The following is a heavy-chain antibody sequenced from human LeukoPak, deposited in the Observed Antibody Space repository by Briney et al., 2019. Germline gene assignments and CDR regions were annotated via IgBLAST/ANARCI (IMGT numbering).Heavy chain of an antibody. CDR2: IYYSGNT. D-gene: IGHD3-3*01. CDR3: ARDPDFWSGYYNFDY. J-gene: IGHJ4*02. CDR1: GGSIISSSYY. Sequence: SETLSLTCTVSGGSIISSSYYWGWIRQPPGKGLEWIGSIYYSGNTDYNPSLKSRVTISVDTSKNQFSLKLGSVTAADTAVYYCARDPDFWSGYYNFDYWGQGTLVTVSS. V-gene: IGHV4-39*07.